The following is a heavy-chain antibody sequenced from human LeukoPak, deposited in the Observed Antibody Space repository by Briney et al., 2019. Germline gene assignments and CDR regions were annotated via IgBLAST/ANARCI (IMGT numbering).Heavy chain of an antibody. V-gene: IGHV4-38-2*02. CDR2: IYHSGST. CDR1: GYSISSGYY. Sequence: PSETLSLTCTVSGYSISSGYYWGWIRQPPGKGLEWIGSIYHSGSTYYSPSLKSRVTISVDTSKNQFSLKLSSVTAADTAVYYCARERTANWFDPWGQGTLVTVSS. J-gene: IGHJ5*02. CDR3: ARERTANWFDP.